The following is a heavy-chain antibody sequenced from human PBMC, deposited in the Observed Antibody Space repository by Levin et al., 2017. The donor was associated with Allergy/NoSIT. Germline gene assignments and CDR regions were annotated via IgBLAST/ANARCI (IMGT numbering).Heavy chain of an antibody. D-gene: IGHD3-16*02. Sequence: GGSLRLSCAASGFTFSSYGMHWVRQAPGKGLEWVAVIWYDGSNKYYADSVKGRFTISRDNSKNTLYLQMNSLRAEDTAVYYCARDYDYVWGSYRYTDYYFDYWGQGTLVTVSS. CDR3: ARDYDYVWGSYRYTDYYFDY. V-gene: IGHV3-33*01. CDR1: GFTFSSYG. J-gene: IGHJ4*02. CDR2: IWYDGSNK.